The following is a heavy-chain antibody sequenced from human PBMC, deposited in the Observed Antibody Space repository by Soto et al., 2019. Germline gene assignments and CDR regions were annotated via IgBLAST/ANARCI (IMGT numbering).Heavy chain of an antibody. CDR3: AREERSRYYYYGMDV. CDR2: IWYDGSNK. J-gene: IGHJ6*02. Sequence: PGGSLRLSCAASGFTFSSYGMHWVRQAPGKGLEWVAVIWYDGSNKYYADSVKGRFTISRDNSKNTLYLQMNSLRAEDTAVYYCAREERSRYYYYGMDVWGQGTTVTVSS. CDR1: GFTFSSYG. D-gene: IGHD1-1*01. V-gene: IGHV3-33*01.